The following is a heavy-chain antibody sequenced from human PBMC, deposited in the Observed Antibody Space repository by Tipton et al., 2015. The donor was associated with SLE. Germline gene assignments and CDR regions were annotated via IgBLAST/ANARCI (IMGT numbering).Heavy chain of an antibody. Sequence: TLSLTCTVSGGSISTRSYYWGWIRQPPGKGLEWIGSINSRGKSYYNPSLKSRVTISVDTSKNQFSLKLSSVTAADTAVYYCARSAGYGSNWAPFDYWGQGTLVTVSS. J-gene: IGHJ4*02. V-gene: IGHV4-39*07. CDR2: INSRGKS. CDR1: GGSISTRSYY. D-gene: IGHD6-13*01. CDR3: ARSAGYGSNWAPFDY.